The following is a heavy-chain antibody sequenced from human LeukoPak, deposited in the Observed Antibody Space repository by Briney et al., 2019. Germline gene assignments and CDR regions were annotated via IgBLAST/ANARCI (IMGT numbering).Heavy chain of an antibody. J-gene: IGHJ1*01. CDR2: FDPEDGET. CDR1: GYTLTELS. CDR3: ATVFGSVGAESAEYFQH. Sequence: ASVKVSCKVSGYTLTELSMHWVRQAPGKGLEWMGGFDPEDGETIYAQKFQGRVTMTEDTSTDTAYMELSSLRSEDTAVYYCATVFGSVGAESAEYFQHWGQGTLVTVSS. D-gene: IGHD1-26*01. V-gene: IGHV1-24*01.